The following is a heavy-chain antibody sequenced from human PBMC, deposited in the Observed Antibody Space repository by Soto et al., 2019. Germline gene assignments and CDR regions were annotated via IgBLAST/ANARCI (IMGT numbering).Heavy chain of an antibody. D-gene: IGHD1-26*01. CDR3: VRENEMAGATSAFEY. Sequence: VGSLRLSCEASGFRFNSYSMNWVRQAPQKGLEWVSLIDARSNYRYYADSVKGRFTISRDNARNSLYLQMDSLRVEDTAVYYCVRENEMAGATSAFEYWGQGTPVTVSS. CDR1: GFRFNSYS. V-gene: IGHV3-21*06. J-gene: IGHJ4*02. CDR2: IDARSNYR.